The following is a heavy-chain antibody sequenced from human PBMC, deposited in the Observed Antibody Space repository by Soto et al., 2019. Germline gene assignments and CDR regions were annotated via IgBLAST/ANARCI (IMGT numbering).Heavy chain of an antibody. CDR2: IYYSGST. CDR3: ARSGGLQHIDY. Sequence: SETLSLTCTVSGDSISSSSYYWGWIRQPPGKGLEWIGSIYYSGSTYYNPSLESRVTISVDTSKNQFSLKLSSVTAADTAVHYCARSGGLQHIDYWGQGTLVTVSS. CDR1: GDSISSSSYY. D-gene: IGHD4-4*01. J-gene: IGHJ4*02. V-gene: IGHV4-39*01.